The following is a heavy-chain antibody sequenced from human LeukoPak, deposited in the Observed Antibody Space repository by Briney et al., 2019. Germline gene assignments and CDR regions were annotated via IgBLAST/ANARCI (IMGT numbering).Heavy chain of an antibody. Sequence: SETLSLTCTVSGGSISSSSYYWGWIRQPPGKGLEWIGSIYYSGSTYYNPSLKSRVTISVDTSKNQFSLKLSSVTAADTAVYYCARRRTHSGSYRYYFDYWGQGTLVTVSS. J-gene: IGHJ4*02. V-gene: IGHV4-39*01. CDR2: IYYSGST. CDR1: GGSISSSSYY. D-gene: IGHD1-26*01. CDR3: ARRRTHSGSYRYYFDY.